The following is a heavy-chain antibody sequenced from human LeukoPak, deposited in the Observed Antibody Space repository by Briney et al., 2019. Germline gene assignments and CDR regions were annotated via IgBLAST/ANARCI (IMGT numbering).Heavy chain of an antibody. J-gene: IGHJ4*02. Sequence: SETLSLTCTVSGGSISSGSYYWSWIRQPAGKGLEWIGRIYTSGSTNYNPSLKSRVTISVDTSKNQFSLHLSSVTAAGTAVYYCARFFYSYFDYWGQGTLVTVSS. V-gene: IGHV4-61*02. CDR2: IYTSGST. CDR1: GGSISSGSYY. CDR3: ARFFYSYFDY. D-gene: IGHD2-15*01.